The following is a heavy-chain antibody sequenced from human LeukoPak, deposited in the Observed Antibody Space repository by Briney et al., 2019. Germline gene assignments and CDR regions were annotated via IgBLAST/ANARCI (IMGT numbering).Heavy chain of an antibody. CDR2: IDPNIGDT. Sequence: ASVKVSCKASGHSFNAYYIHWVRQAPGQGLQWMGRIDPNIGDTKYTQKFQGRVSMTRDTSISTAYMELSRLTSDDTAVYYCATFTAPRNAFDLWGQGTMVTVSS. CDR1: GHSFNAYY. V-gene: IGHV1-2*06. D-gene: IGHD3-16*01. CDR3: ATFTAPRNAFDL. J-gene: IGHJ3*01.